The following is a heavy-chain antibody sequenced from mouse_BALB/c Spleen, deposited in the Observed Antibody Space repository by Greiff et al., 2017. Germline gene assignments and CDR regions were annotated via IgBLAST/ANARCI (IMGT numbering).Heavy chain of an antibody. V-gene: IGHV1S127*01. D-gene: IGHD2-3*01. J-gene: IGHJ1*01. Sequence: QVQLQQSGPQLVRPGASVKISCKASGYSFTSYWMHWVKQRPGQGLEWIGMIDPSDSETRLNQKFKDKATLTVDKSSSTAYMQLSSPTSEDSAVYYCARGYDGYYGWYFDVWGAGTTVTVSS. CDR1: GYSFTSYW. CDR2: IDPSDSET. CDR3: ARGYDGYYGWYFDV.